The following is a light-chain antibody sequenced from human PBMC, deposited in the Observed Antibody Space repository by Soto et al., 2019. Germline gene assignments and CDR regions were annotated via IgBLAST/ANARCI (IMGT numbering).Light chain of an antibody. CDR3: CSYGGSYTWV. J-gene: IGLJ3*02. V-gene: IGLV2-11*01. CDR1: SGDVGGHNF. Sequence: QSVLTQPRSVSGSPGQSVTISCTGASGDVGGHNFVSWYQQHPGKAPTLMIFDVSQRPSGVPDRFSGSKSGNTASLTISGLQAEDEADYYCCSYGGSYTWVFGGGTKLTVL. CDR2: DVS.